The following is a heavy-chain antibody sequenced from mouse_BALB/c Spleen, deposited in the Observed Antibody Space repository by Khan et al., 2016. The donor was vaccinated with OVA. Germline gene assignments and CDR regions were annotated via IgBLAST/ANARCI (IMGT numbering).Heavy chain of an antibody. CDR2: IYPGNSDT. D-gene: IGHD3-1*01. J-gene: IGHJ3*01. CDR1: GYIFTSYW. CDR3: TRWGYWFAY. V-gene: IGHV1-5*01. Sequence: EVKLLESGTVLARPGASVEMSCKASGYIFTSYWIHWVKQRPGQGLEWLGAIYPGNSDTNYNQRFKGKAKLTAVTSTNTAYMELSSLTNEDSAVYYCTRWGYWFAYWGQGTLVTVSA.